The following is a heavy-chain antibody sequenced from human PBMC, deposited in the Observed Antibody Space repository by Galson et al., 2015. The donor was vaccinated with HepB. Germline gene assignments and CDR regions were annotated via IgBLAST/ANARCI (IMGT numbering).Heavy chain of an antibody. CDR1: GYTFTSYA. D-gene: IGHD2-8*01. CDR3: ARDKRVSGSPGYFQH. V-gene: IGHV1-3*01. J-gene: IGHJ1*01. CDR2: INAGNGNT. Sequence: SVKVSCKASGYTFTSYAMHWVRQAPGQRLEWMGWINAGNGNTKYSQKFQGRVTITRDTSASTAYMELSSLRSEDTAVYYCARDKRVSGSPGYFQHWGQGTLVTVSS.